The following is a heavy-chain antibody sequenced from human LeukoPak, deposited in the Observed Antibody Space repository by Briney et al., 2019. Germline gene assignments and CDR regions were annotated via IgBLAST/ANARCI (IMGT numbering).Heavy chain of an antibody. D-gene: IGHD3-16*02. V-gene: IGHV4-59*01. CDR1: GGSLSSYY. J-gene: IGHJ4*02. CDR3: AKGSYRYRLDY. CDR2: IYYSGST. Sequence: SETLSLTCTVSGGSLSSYYWSWIRQPPGKGLEWIGYIYYSGSTKYNPSPTSRVTISVATSKNQFSLKLSSVTAADTAVYYCAKGSYRYRLDYWGRGTPVTVSS.